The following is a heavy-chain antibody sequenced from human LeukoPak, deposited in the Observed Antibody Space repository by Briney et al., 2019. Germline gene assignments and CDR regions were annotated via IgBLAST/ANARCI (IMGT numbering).Heavy chain of an antibody. CDR1: GYSFTSYW. CDR3: AKGVVVAHGAFDI. CDR2: IYPHDSDT. Sequence: GESLKISCKGSGYSFTSYWIGWVRQKPGKGLEWMGIIYPHDSDTTYSPSFQGQVTISADKSISTAYLQWSSLKASDTAMYYCAKGVVVAHGAFDIWGQGTMVTVSS. V-gene: IGHV5-51*01. J-gene: IGHJ3*02. D-gene: IGHD3-22*01.